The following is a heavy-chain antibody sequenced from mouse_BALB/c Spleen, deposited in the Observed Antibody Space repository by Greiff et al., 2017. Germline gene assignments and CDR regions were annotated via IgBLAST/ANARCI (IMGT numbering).Heavy chain of an antibody. D-gene: IGHD2-1*01. CDR3: ARRDGTLYYAMDY. CDR2: INPSNGRT. J-gene: IGHJ4*01. CDR1: GYTFTSYW. Sequence: QVQLQQPGAELVKPGASVKLSCKASGYTFTSYWMHWVKQRPGQGLEWIGEINPSNGRTNYNEKFKSKATLTVDKSSSTAYMQLSSLTSEDSAVYYCARRDGTLYYAMDYWGQGTSVTVSS. V-gene: IGHV1S81*02.